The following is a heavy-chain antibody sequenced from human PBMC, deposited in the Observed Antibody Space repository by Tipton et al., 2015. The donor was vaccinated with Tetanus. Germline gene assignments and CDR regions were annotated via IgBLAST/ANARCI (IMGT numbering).Heavy chain of an antibody. J-gene: IGHJ5*02. Sequence: TLSLTCNVSGGSISSGEYYWSWIRRHPGKGLEWIGSIHYSGDTHSHPSLKSRVTMSVDRSTATAYLQWGSLKASDTAIYYCARHFGEMLYAPFRFDPWGQGTLVTVSS. D-gene: IGHD3-3*01. CDR3: ARHFGEMLYAPFRFDP. V-gene: IGHV4-31*03. CDR1: GGSISSGEYY. CDR2: IHYSGDT.